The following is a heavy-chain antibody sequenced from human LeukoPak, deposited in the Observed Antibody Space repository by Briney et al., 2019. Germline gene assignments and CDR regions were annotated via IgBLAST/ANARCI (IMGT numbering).Heavy chain of an antibody. CDR3: ATLPYYYDSSGYYDY. D-gene: IGHD3-22*01. J-gene: IGHJ4*02. CDR1: GYTFTSYY. CDR2: INPNSGGT. Sequence: GASVKVSCKASGYTFTSYYMHWVRQAPGQGLEWMGWINPNSGGTNYAQKFQGRVTMTRDTSISTAYMELSRLRSDDTAVYYCATLPYYYDSSGYYDYWGQGTLVTVSS. V-gene: IGHV1-2*02.